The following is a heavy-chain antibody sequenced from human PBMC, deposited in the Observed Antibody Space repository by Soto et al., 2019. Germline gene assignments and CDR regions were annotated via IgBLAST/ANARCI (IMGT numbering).Heavy chain of an antibody. CDR2: IYYSGST. D-gene: IGHD4-4*01. V-gene: IGHV4-59*01. Sequence: SETLSLTCTVSGDSMSSYYWSWIRQPPGKGLEWIGYIYYSGSTTYNPSLRSRVTMSVDTSKNQFSLRLSSVTAADTAVYYCARAKSNYQNFDHWGHGSQVTVSS. CDR3: ARAKSNYQNFDH. J-gene: IGHJ4*01. CDR1: GDSMSSYY.